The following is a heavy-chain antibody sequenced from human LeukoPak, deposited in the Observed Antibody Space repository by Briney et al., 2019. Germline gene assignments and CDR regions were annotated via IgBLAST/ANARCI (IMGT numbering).Heavy chain of an antibody. D-gene: IGHD3-3*01. CDR1: GYTFTSYG. CDR3: ARDYDGAESFDI. CDR2: SSAYNGNT. Sequence: ASVKVSCKASGYTFTSYGISWVRQAPGQGLGWRVWSSAYNGNTNYAQKLQGRVTMTTDTSTSTDHMELRSLKSDDTAVYYCARDYDGAESFDIWGQGTMVTVSS. V-gene: IGHV1-18*01. J-gene: IGHJ3*02.